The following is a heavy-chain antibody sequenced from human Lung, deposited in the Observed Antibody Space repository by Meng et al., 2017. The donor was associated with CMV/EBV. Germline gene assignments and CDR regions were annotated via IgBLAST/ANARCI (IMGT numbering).Heavy chain of an antibody. CDR3: ARDVGYCSDGSCSDY. CDR2: IHNSGST. V-gene: IGHV4-61*01. Sequence: GSLRLXCPVSGGSVISGSCYWSWIRQSPGKGLQWIGYIHNSGSTKYNPSLKSRVTVSVDTPKNQFSLRLRFVTAADTAVYYCARDVGYCSDGSCSDYWGQGXLVTFSS. J-gene: IGHJ4*02. D-gene: IGHD2-15*01. CDR1: GGSVISGSCY.